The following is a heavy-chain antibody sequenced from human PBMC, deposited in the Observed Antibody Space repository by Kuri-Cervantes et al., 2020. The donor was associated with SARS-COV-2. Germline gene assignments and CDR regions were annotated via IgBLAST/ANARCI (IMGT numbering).Heavy chain of an antibody. CDR2: IYYSGST. CDR3: ASVSIGQRLRFDP. J-gene: IGHJ5*02. Sequence: LRLSCTVSGGSISSSSYYWSWIRQPPGKGLEWIGYIYYSGSTYYNPSLKSRVTISVDTSKNQFSLKLSSVTAADTAVYYCASVSIGQRLRFDPWGQGTLVTVSS. CDR1: GGSISSSSYY. D-gene: IGHD6-25*01. V-gene: IGHV4-30-4*08.